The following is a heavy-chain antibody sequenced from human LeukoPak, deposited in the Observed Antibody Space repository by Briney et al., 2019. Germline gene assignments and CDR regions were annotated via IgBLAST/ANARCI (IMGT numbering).Heavy chain of an antibody. CDR1: GGSISSSSYY. CDR3: ASLRNYGMDV. J-gene: IGHJ6*02. D-gene: IGHD1-14*01. Sequence: SETLSLTCTVSGGSISSSSYYWGWIRQPPGKGLEWIGEINHSGSTNYNPSLKSRVTISVDTSKNQFSLKLSSVTAADTAVYYCASLRNYGMDVWGQGTTVTVSS. CDR2: INHSGST. V-gene: IGHV4-39*07.